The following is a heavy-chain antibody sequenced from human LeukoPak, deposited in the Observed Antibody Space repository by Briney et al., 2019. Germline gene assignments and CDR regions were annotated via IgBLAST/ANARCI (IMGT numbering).Heavy chain of an antibody. CDR2: IYYSGST. D-gene: IGHD1-26*01. J-gene: IGHJ4*02. Sequence: PSETLSLTCTVSGGSISSGGYYWSWIRQHPGKGLEWIGYIYYSGSTYYNPSHKSRVTLSVDTSKNQFSLKLTSVTAADSALYFCARIVVGATTDYWGQGTLVTVSS. CDR3: ARIVVGATTDY. CDR1: GGSISSGGYY. V-gene: IGHV4-31*03.